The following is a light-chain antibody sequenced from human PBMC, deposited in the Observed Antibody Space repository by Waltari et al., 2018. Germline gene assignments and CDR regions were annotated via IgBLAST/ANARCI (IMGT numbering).Light chain of an antibody. CDR2: EAS. V-gene: IGKV3-15*01. CDR1: QSVATN. Sequence: IVMTQSPATLSVSPAEGATLSCRASQSVATNLAWYQQKPGQGPRLLISEASTRVAGIPARFSGRGSGTEFTLTISSLQSEDFAVYYCQQYNTYYSFGQGTRLEIK. CDR3: QQYNTYYS. J-gene: IGKJ2*01.